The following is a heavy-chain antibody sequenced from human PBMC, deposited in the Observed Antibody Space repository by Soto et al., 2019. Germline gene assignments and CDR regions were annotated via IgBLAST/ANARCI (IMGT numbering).Heavy chain of an antibody. Sequence: GGSLRLSCAASGFTLSSYWMNWVRQAPGKGLEWVANIKRDGSEKYYVDSVKGRFIISRDNAKNSLYLQMNSLRAEDTAVYYCARDADASGWYHYGMDVWGQGTMVTVSS. CDR2: IKRDGSEK. J-gene: IGHJ6*02. CDR3: ARDADASGWYHYGMDV. CDR1: GFTLSSYW. V-gene: IGHV3-7*01. D-gene: IGHD6-19*01.